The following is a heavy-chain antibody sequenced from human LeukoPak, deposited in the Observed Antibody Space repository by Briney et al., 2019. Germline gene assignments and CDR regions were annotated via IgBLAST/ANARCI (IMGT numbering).Heavy chain of an antibody. D-gene: IGHD1-1*01. CDR2: ISSSSSYI. Sequence: GGSLRLSCAASGFTFSSYSMNWVRQAPGKGLEWVSSISSSSSYIYYADSVKGRFTISRDNAKNSLYLQMNSLRAEDTAVYYCARDTSGTAASRYFDYWGQGTLVAVSS. CDR1: GFTFSSYS. J-gene: IGHJ4*02. CDR3: ARDTSGTAASRYFDY. V-gene: IGHV3-21*01.